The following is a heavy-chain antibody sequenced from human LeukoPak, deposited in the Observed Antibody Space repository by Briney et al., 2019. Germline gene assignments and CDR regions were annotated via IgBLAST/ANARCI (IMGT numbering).Heavy chain of an antibody. CDR2: IHTSGST. CDR3: ARALGYSGSDYFDY. J-gene: IGHJ4*02. D-gene: IGHD5-12*01. Sequence: SQTLSLTCTVSGGSISSGSYYWSWIRQPAGKGLEWIGRIHTSGSTNYNPSLKSRVTISVDTSKNQFSLKLSSVTAADTAVYYCARALGYSGSDYFDYWGQGTLVTVSS. CDR1: GGSISSGSYY. V-gene: IGHV4-61*02.